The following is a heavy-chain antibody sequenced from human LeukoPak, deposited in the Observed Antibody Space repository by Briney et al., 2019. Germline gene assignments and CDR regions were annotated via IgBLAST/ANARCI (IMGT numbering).Heavy chain of an antibody. J-gene: IGHJ4*02. D-gene: IGHD3-22*01. V-gene: IGHV3-30*03. CDR1: GFTFSSYG. Sequence: GGSLRLSCAASGFTFSSYGMHWVRQAPGKGLEWVAVISYDGSNKYYADSVKGRFTISGDNSKNTLYLQMNSLGAEDTAVYYCAMPRGYYDSSGYLDYWGQGTLVTVSS. CDR2: ISYDGSNK. CDR3: AMPRGYYDSSGYLDY.